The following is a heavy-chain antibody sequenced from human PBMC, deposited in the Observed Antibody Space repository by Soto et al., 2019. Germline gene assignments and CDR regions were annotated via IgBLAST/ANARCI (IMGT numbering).Heavy chain of an antibody. CDR1: GYTFSTYA. CDR3: ARGKGMEENYYYYGMDV. V-gene: IGHV1-3*01. D-gene: IGHD1-1*01. CDR2: INGGNGHT. J-gene: IGHJ6*02. Sequence: ASVKVSCKASGYTFSTYALHWVRQAPGQGLEWMGWINGGNGHTRYSQKFKDRVTISRDTPASTAYMELSGLRSEDTAVYYCARGKGMEENYYYYGMDVWGQGTTVTASS.